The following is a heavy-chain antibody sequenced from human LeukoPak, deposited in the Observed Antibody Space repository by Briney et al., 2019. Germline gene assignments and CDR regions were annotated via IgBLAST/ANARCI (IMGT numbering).Heavy chain of an antibody. D-gene: IGHD3-10*01. CDR2: ISGSGGST. V-gene: IGHV3-23*01. Sequence: GGSLRLSCAASGFTFSSYAMSWVRQAPGKGLEWVSAISGSGGSTYYADSVKGRFTISRDNSKNTLYLQMNSLRAEDTAVYYCAKDGKYYYGSGSSYMDVWGKGTTVTISS. CDR1: GFTFSSYA. CDR3: AKDGKYYYGSGSSYMDV. J-gene: IGHJ6*03.